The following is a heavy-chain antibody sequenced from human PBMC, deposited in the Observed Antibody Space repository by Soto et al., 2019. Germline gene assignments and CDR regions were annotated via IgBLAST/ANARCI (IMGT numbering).Heavy chain of an antibody. CDR1: GGTFSSYA. CDR2: IIPIFGTA. D-gene: IGHD3-10*01. V-gene: IGHV1-69*13. J-gene: IGHJ4*02. Sequence: GGSVKGSFKSCGGTFSSYAISLVRQAPGQGLEWTGGIIPIFGTANYAQKFQGRVTITADESTSTAYMELSSLRSEDTAVYYCAREGSGSRGSPSTRLSPYFDYWGQGTMVTVSS. CDR3: AREGSGSRGSPSTRLSPYFDY.